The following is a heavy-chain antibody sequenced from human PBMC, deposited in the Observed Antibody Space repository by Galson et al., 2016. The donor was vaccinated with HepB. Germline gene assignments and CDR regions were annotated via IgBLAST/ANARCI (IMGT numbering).Heavy chain of an antibody. CDR1: VGSITSGTYK. Sequence: ETLSLTCSVSVGSITSGTYKWGWIRQSTGKDLEWIGSVYYSGSAYYSPSLKSRVTISLDTSDNQVSLTLTSVTAADTAVYYCVRVSNMWYFDFWGQGTLVTVSS. D-gene: IGHD2-21*01. CDR2: VYYSGSA. J-gene: IGHJ4*02. V-gene: IGHV4-39*07. CDR3: VRVSNMWYFDF.